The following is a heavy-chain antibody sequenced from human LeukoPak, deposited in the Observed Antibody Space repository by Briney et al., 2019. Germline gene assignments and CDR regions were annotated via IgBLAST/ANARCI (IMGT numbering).Heavy chain of an antibody. V-gene: IGHV4-59*01. CDR2: IYYSGST. CDR3: ARGYSSGSIDY. Sequence: PSETLSLTCTVSGGSISSYYWSWIRRPPGKGLEWIGYIYYSGSTNYNPSLKSRVTISVDTSKNQFSLKLSSVTAADTAVYYCARGYSSGSIDYWGQGTLVTVSS. J-gene: IGHJ4*02. D-gene: IGHD6-19*01. CDR1: GGSISSYY.